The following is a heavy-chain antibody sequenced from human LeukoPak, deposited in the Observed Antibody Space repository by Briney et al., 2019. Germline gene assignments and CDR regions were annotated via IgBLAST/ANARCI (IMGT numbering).Heavy chain of an antibody. CDR2: ISAYNGNT. CDR3: ARTVAVAENLDY. Sequence: ASMKVSCKASGYTFTSYGISWVRQAPGQGLEWMGWISAYNGNTNYAQKLQGRVTMTTDTSTSTAYMELRSLRSDDTAVYYCARTVAVAENLDYWGQGTLVTVSS. CDR1: GYTFTSYG. D-gene: IGHD6-19*01. V-gene: IGHV1-18*01. J-gene: IGHJ4*02.